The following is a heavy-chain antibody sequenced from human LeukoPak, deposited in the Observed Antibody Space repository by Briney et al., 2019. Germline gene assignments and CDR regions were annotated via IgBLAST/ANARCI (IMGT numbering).Heavy chain of an antibody. J-gene: IGHJ5*02. Sequence: PSETLSLTCVVNNGSFTVYFWSWIRQPPGKGLEWVGEVYHSGSTNYNPSLKSRLSISTDMSKKQFSLKLNSVTAADTAVYYCAREKFLGRLTRVLDTWGQGTLVTVSS. D-gene: IGHD3-3*01. CDR3: AREKFLGRLTRVLDT. CDR2: VYHSGST. V-gene: IGHV4-34*01. CDR1: NGSFTVYF.